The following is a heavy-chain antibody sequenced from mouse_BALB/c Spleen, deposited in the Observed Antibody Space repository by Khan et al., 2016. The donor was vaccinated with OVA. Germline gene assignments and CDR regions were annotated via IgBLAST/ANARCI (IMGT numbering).Heavy chain of an antibody. CDR2: INSGGDYT. D-gene: IGHD1-1*01. CDR1: GFTFSTYA. V-gene: IGHV5-9-3*01. Sequence: EVELVESGGGLVKPGGPLKLSCAASGFTFSTYAVSWVRQTPEKRLKWVATINSGGDYTYYPDSVKGRFTISRDNAKNTLYLQMSSLRSEDTAMYYCARHNYGPFAYWGQGTLVTVSA. J-gene: IGHJ3*01. CDR3: ARHNYGPFAY.